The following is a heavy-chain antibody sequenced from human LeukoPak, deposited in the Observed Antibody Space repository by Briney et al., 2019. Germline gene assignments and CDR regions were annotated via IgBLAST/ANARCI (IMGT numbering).Heavy chain of an antibody. Sequence: GRSLRLSCAASGFTFDDYAMHWVRQAPGKGLEWVSGISWNSGSIGYADSVKGRFTISRDNAKNSLYLQMNSQRAEDMALYYCAKDFGYGGNAVGFDIWGQGTMVTVSS. CDR1: GFTFDDYA. CDR2: ISWNSGSI. V-gene: IGHV3-9*03. J-gene: IGHJ3*02. CDR3: AKDFGYGGNAVGFDI. D-gene: IGHD4-23*01.